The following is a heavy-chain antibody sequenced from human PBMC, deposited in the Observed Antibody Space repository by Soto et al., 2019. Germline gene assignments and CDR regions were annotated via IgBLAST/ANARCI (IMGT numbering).Heavy chain of an antibody. CDR3: ARTTTIAARPLLLFDY. CDR2: IYSGGST. D-gene: IGHD6-6*01. Sequence: GGSLRLSCAASGFTVSSNYMSWDRQAPGKGLEWVSVIYSGGSTYYAGSVKGRFTVSRDNSKNTLYLQMNSLRAEDTAVYYCARTTTIAARPLLLFDYWGQGTLVTVSS. J-gene: IGHJ4*02. CDR1: GFTVSSNY. V-gene: IGHV3-53*01.